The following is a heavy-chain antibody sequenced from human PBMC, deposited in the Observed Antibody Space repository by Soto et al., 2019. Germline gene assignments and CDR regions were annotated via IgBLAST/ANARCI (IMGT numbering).Heavy chain of an antibody. J-gene: IGHJ2*01. Sequence: QVQLVQSGPEVKKPGASVKVSCKASGYTFASFGINWVRQAPGQGLEWMGWISAYNGDTKFAQNLQDRVTMTTDTSTNTAYMELRSLRSDDMAVYYCARDASFTSGDFALLGRGTLVTVSS. V-gene: IGHV1-18*03. D-gene: IGHD1-1*01. CDR3: ARDASFTSGDFAL. CDR2: ISAYNGDT. CDR1: GYTFASFG.